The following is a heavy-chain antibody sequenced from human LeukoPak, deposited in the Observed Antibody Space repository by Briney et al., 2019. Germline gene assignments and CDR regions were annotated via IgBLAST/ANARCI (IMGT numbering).Heavy chain of an antibody. CDR2: IYYSGST. D-gene: IGHD4-23*01. CDR1: GGSISSYY. CDR3: ATIDYGGNANWYFDL. J-gene: IGHJ2*01. Sequence: PSETLSLTCTVSGGSISSYYWSWIRQPPGKGLEWIGSIYYSGSTYYNPSLKSRVTISVDTSKNQFSLKLSSVTAADTAVYYCATIDYGGNANWYFDLWGRGTLVTVSS. V-gene: IGHV4-59*05.